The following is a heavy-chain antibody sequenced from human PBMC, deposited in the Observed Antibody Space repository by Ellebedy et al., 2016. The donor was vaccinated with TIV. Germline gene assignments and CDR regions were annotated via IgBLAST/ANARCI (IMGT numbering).Heavy chain of an antibody. CDR1: GFTFDDYT. J-gene: IGHJ2*01. Sequence: GGSLRLSXAASGFTFDDYTMHWVRQAPGKGLEWVSLISWDGGSTYYADSVKGRFTISRDNSKNSLYLQMNSLRTEDTALYYCAKVDPDYWYFDLWGRGTLVTVSS. CDR3: AKVDPDYWYFDL. CDR2: ISWDGGST. V-gene: IGHV3-43*01.